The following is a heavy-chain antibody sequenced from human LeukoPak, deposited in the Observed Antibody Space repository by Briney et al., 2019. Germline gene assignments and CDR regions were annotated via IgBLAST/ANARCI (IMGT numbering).Heavy chain of an antibody. CDR2: IYYSGST. V-gene: IGHV4-30-4*01. CDR3: AGAFSGDSSGYYYDYFDY. CDR1: GGSISSGDYY. Sequence: SETLSLTCTVSGGSISSGDYYWSWIRQPPGKGLEWIGYIYYSGSTYYNPSLKSRVTISVDTSKNQFSLKLSSVTAADTAVYYCAGAFSGDSSGYYYDYFDYWGQGTLVTVSS. J-gene: IGHJ4*02. D-gene: IGHD3-22*01.